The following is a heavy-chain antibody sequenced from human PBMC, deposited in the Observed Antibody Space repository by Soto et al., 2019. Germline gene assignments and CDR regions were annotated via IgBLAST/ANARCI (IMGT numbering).Heavy chain of an antibody. CDR2: IIPILGIA. J-gene: IGHJ4*02. D-gene: IGHD3-10*01. Sequence: QVQLVQSGAEVKKPGSSVKVSCKASGGTFSSYTISWVRQAPGQGLEWMGRIIPILGIANYAQKFQGRVRITADKSTSTAYMELSSLRSEDTAVYYCERGVEGSVSPNYWGQGTLVTVSS. V-gene: IGHV1-69*02. CDR3: ERGVEGSVSPNY. CDR1: GGTFSSYT.